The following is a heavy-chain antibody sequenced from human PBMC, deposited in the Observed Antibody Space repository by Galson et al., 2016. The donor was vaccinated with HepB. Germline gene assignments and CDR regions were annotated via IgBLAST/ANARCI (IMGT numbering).Heavy chain of an antibody. D-gene: IGHD4-17*01. CDR2: INSTEGTI. V-gene: IGHV1-46*01. J-gene: IGHJ6*02. CDR3: ARGIYGEEGNHFYGMDV. CDR1: GYTFTSYY. Sequence: SVKVSCKAFGYTFTSYYVHWVRQAPGRGLQWMGIINSTEGTISYTEKFQGRITMTRDTSTRTVSMELSSLTSEDTAVYYCARGIYGEEGNHFYGMDVWGQGTTVTVSS.